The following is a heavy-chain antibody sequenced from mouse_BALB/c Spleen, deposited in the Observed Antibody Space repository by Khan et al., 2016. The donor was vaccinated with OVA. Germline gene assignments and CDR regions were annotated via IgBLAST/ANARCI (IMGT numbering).Heavy chain of an antibody. J-gene: IGHJ2*01. CDR3: AIGGIAPRYFDY. CDR1: GYTFTGYW. D-gene: IGHD1-3*01. V-gene: IGHV1-87*01. Sequence: QVQLKQSGTELARPGASVNLSCKASGYTFTGYWMQWVKQRPGQGLEWIGAIYPGDGNTRYTQKFKGKATLTADKSSSTAYMQLSSLASEDSAVYYWAIGGIAPRYFDYWGQGTTLTVSS. CDR2: IYPGDGNT.